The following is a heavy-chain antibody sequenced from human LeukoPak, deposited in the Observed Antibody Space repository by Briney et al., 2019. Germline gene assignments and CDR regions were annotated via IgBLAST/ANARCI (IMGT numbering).Heavy chain of an antibody. CDR2: ISYDGSNK. CDR1: GFTFSSYA. D-gene: IGHD3-10*01. CDR3: ARAPDYYGSGSLYGMDV. J-gene: IGHJ6*02. Sequence: GRSLRLSCAASGFTFSSYAMHWVRQAPGKGLEWVAVISYDGSNKYYADSAKGRFTISRDNSKNTLYLQMNSLRAEDTAVYYCARAPDYYGSGSLYGMDVWGQGTTVTVSS. V-gene: IGHV3-30*04.